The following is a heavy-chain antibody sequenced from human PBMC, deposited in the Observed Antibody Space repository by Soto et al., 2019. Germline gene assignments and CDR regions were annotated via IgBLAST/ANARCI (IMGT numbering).Heavy chain of an antibody. CDR1: GGTFSNYV. CDR3: ARDMTRTVVPYFDF. V-gene: IGHV1-69*06. CDR2: IIPISGAA. Sequence: SVKVSCKASGGTFSNYVVNWVRQAPGQGLEWMGRIIPISGAANYAQKFQGRVTITADKSTSTSYMELSSLRSGDTAVYYCARDMTRTVVPYFDFWGQGTLVTVSS. J-gene: IGHJ4*02. D-gene: IGHD1-7*01.